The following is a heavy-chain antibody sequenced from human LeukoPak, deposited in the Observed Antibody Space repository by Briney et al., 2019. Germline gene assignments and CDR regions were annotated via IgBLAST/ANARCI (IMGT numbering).Heavy chain of an antibody. Sequence: GGSLRLSCAASGFTFSTYTMHWVRQAPGKGLDWVSGIVGSNGKTYYADSVKGRFTISRDNSKNTLYLQMNSLRAEDTAVYFCAKDYRPDGYNDLDYWGQGTQVTVSS. CDR2: IVGSNGKT. CDR1: GFTFSTYT. CDR3: AKDYRPDGYNDLDY. J-gene: IGHJ4*02. D-gene: IGHD5-24*01. V-gene: IGHV3-23*01.